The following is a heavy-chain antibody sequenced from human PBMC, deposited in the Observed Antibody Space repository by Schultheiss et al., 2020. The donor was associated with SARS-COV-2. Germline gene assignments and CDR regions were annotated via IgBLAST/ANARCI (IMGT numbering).Heavy chain of an antibody. CDR3: ARVSFTLWSRNAFDI. CDR2: IYPGDSDT. CDR1: GYSFTSYW. J-gene: IGHJ3*02. Sequence: GGSLRLSCKGSGYSFTSYWIGWVRQMPGKGLEWMGIIYPGDSDTRYSPSFQGQVTISADKSISTAYLQWSSLKASDTAMYYCARVSFTLWSRNAFDIWGQGTMVTVSS. D-gene: IGHD3-10*02. V-gene: IGHV5-51*01.